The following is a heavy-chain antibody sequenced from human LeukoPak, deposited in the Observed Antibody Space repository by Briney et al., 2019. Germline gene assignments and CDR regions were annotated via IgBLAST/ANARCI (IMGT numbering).Heavy chain of an antibody. V-gene: IGHV3-66*01. CDR2: IYSGGST. Sequence: GGSLRLSCAASGFTVSSNYMSWVRQVPGKGLEWVSVIYSGGSTYYADSVKGRFTISRDNSKNTLYLQMNSLRAEDTAVYYCARDTKSGIAVAGTHYWGQGTLVTVSS. J-gene: IGHJ4*02. CDR3: ARDTKSGIAVAGTHY. CDR1: GFTVSSNY. D-gene: IGHD6-19*01.